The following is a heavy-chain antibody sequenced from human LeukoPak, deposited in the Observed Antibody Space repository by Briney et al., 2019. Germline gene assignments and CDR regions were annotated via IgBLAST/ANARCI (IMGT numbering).Heavy chain of an antibody. J-gene: IGHJ3*02. D-gene: IGHD3-22*01. CDR2: IRYDGSNK. V-gene: IGHV3-30*02. Sequence: GGSLRLSCAASGFTFSSYGMHWVRQAPGKGLEWVAFIRYDGSNKYYADSVKGRFTISRDNSKNTLYLQMNSLRAEDTAVYYCAKDLEYYYEHSPFDIWGQGTMVTVSS. CDR3: AKDLEYYYEHSPFDI. CDR1: GFTFSSYG.